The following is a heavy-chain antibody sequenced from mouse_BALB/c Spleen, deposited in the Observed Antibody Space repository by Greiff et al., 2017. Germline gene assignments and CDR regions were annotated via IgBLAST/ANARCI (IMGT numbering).Heavy chain of an antibody. CDR2: ISSGSSTI. D-gene: IGHD1-1*01. CDR3: ARQLYGSTYYFDY. Sequence: EVQLVESGGGLVQPGGSRKLSCAASGFTFSSFGMHWVRQAPEKGLEWVAYISSGSSTIYYADTVKGRFTISRDNPKNTLFLQMTSLRSEDTAMYYCARQLYGSTYYFDYWGQGTTLTVAS. CDR1: GFTFSSFG. J-gene: IGHJ2*01. V-gene: IGHV5-17*02.